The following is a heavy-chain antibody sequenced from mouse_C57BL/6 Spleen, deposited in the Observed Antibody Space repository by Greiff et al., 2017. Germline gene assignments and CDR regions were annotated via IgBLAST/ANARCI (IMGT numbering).Heavy chain of an antibody. D-gene: IGHD4-1*01. Sequence: EVQLQESEGGLVQPGSSMKLSCTASGFTFSDYYMAWVRQVPEKGLEWVANINYDGSSTYYLDSLKSRFIISRDNAKNILYLQMSSLKSEDTATYYCARDHETGTGAMDYWGQGTSVTVSS. CDR3: ARDHETGTGAMDY. CDR2: INYDGSST. V-gene: IGHV5-16*01. CDR1: GFTFSDYY. J-gene: IGHJ4*01.